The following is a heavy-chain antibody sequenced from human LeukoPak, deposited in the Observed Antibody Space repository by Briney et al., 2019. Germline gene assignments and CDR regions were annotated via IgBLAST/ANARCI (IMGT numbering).Heavy chain of an antibody. D-gene: IGHD3-22*01. Sequence: SQTLSLTCTVSGGSISSGGYYWSWIRQHPGKGLEWIGYIYYSGSTYYNPSLKGRVTISVDTSKNQFSLKLSSVTAADTAVYYCARGYDYYDSSGYYLDYWGQGTLVTVSS. J-gene: IGHJ4*02. CDR1: GGSISSGGYY. CDR3: ARGYDYYDSSGYYLDY. CDR2: IYYSGST. V-gene: IGHV4-31*03.